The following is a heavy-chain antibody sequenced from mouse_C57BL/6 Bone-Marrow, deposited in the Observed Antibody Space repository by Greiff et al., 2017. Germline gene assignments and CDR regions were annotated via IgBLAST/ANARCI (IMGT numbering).Heavy chain of an antibody. V-gene: IGHV1-4*01. D-gene: IGHD2-1*01. Sequence: QVQLQQSGAELARPGASVKMSCKASGYTFTSYTMHWVKQRPGQGLEWIGYINPSSGYTKYNQKFKDKATLTADKSSSTAYMQLSSLTSEDSAVYYCARGRNGNFDDWGQGTTLTVSS. CDR1: GYTFTSYT. CDR3: ARGRNGNFDD. J-gene: IGHJ2*01. CDR2: INPSSGYT.